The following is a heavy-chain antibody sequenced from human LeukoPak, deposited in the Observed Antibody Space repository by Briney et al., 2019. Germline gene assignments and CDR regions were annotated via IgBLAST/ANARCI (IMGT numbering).Heavy chain of an antibody. CDR3: ARDDVGAWFLIDY. CDR2: ISSSGSTM. D-gene: IGHD1-26*01. CDR1: GFTFSDYS. J-gene: IGHJ4*02. Sequence: GGSLRLSCGASGFTFSDYSMNWVRQAPGKGLEWISYISSSGSTMYYADSVKGRLIISRDNAKSSLYLQMNSLRAEDTSIYYCARDDVGAWFLIDYWGQGNLVTVSS. V-gene: IGHV3-48*01.